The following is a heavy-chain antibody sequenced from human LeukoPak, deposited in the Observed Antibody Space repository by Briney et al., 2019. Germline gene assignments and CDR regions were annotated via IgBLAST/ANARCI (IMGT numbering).Heavy chain of an antibody. J-gene: IGHJ4*02. CDR1: GFTFDDYA. CDR2: ISWNSGSI. Sequence: GGSLRLSCAASGFTFDDYAMHWVRQAPGKGLEWVSGISWNSGSIGYADSVKGRFTISRDNAKNSLYLQMNSLRAEDMALYYCAKDKAVGATRGIDYWGQGTLVTVSS. D-gene: IGHD1-26*01. V-gene: IGHV3-9*03. CDR3: AKDKAVGATRGIDY.